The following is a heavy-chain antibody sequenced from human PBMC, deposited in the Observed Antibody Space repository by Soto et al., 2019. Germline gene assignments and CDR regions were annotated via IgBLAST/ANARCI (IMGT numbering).Heavy chain of an antibody. V-gene: IGHV3-30*18. Sequence: QVQLVESGGGVVQPGRSLRLSCAASGFTFSSYGMHWVRQAPGKGLEWVAVISYDGSNKYYADSVKGRFTISRDNSKNTLYLQMNSLRAEDTAVYYCAKDISLIAVAGPFDYWGQGTLVTVSS. CDR1: GFTFSSYG. D-gene: IGHD6-19*01. CDR2: ISYDGSNK. J-gene: IGHJ4*02. CDR3: AKDISLIAVAGPFDY.